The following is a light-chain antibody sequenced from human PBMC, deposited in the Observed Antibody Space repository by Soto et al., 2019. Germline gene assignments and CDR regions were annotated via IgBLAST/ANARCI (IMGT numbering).Light chain of an antibody. V-gene: IGLV2-11*01. CDR1: SSDVGGYHY. J-gene: IGLJ2*01. Sequence: QSVLTQPRSVSGSPGQSVTLSCTGTSSDVGGYHYVSWYQHHPGKAPKIIIYDVNKRPSGVPDRFSGSKSGNTASLTISGLQTEDEAAYYCCSYAGSYTLVFGGGTKLTVL. CDR3: CSYAGSYTLV. CDR2: DVN.